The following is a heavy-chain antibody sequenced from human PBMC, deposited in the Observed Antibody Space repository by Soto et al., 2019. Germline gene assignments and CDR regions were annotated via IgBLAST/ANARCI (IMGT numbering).Heavy chain of an antibody. CDR1: GGSFSGYY. Sequence: PSETLSLTCAVYGGSFSGYYWSWIRQPPGKGLEWIGEINHSGSTNYNPSLKSRVTISVDTSKNQFSLKLSSVTAADTAVYYCARGHSHRRTLGYCSSTSCLSWFDPWGQGTLVTVS. CDR2: INHSGST. D-gene: IGHD2-2*01. V-gene: IGHV4-34*01. J-gene: IGHJ5*02. CDR3: ARGHSHRRTLGYCSSTSCLSWFDP.